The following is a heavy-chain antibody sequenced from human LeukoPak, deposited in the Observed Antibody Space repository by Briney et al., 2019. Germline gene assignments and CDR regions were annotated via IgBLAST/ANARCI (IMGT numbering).Heavy chain of an antibody. CDR3: ARYKTGTAVDY. V-gene: IGHV4-61*01. J-gene: IGHJ4*02. D-gene: IGHD2-21*02. CDR1: GGSVSSGSYY. CDR2: IYYSGST. Sequence: SETLSLTCTVSGGSVSSGSYYWSWIRQLPGKGLEWIGYIYYSGSTNYNPSLKSRVTISVDTSKNQFSLKLSSVTAADTAVYYCARYKTGTAVDYWGQGTLVTVSS.